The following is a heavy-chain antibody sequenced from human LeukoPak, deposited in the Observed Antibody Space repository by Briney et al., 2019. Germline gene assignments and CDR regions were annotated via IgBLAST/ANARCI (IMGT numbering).Heavy chain of an antibody. CDR2: ISYDGSNK. CDR1: GFTFSSYA. V-gene: IGHV3-30-3*01. CDR3: ARAGGKWQQLLVTALY. D-gene: IGHD6-13*01. Sequence: GRSLRLSCAASGFTFSSYAMHWVRQAPGKGLEWVAVISYDGSNKYYADSVKGRFTISRDNSKNTLYLQVNSLRAEDTAVYYCARAGGKWQQLLVTALYWGQGTLVTVSS. J-gene: IGHJ4*02.